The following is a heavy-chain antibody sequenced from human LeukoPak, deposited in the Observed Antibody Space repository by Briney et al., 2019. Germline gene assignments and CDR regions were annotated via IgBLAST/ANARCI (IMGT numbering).Heavy chain of an antibody. CDR3: AGRNY. J-gene: IGHJ4*02. CDR2: VYTSGST. D-gene: IGHD1-14*01. CDR1: GASISDYY. Sequence: SETLSLTCTVSGASISDYYWSWIRQPAGKGLEWLGRVYTSGSTNYNSFFKSRVIMSVDRSKNQFSLRLSSVTAADTAVYYCAGRNYWGQGILVTVSS. V-gene: IGHV4-4*07.